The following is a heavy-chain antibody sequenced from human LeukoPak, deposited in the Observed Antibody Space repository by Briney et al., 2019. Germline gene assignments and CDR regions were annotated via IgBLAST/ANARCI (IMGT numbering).Heavy chain of an antibody. CDR3: AREWTTYYYGSGSIYYYYYGMDV. J-gene: IGHJ6*02. CDR1: GFTFSSYG. Sequence: GRSLRLSCAASGFTFSSYGVHWVRQAPGKGLEWVAVISYDGSNKYYADSVKGRFTISRDNSKNTLYLQMNSLRAEDTAVYYCAREWTTYYYGSGSIYYYYYGMDVWGQGTTVTVSS. D-gene: IGHD3-10*01. V-gene: IGHV3-30*03. CDR2: ISYDGSNK.